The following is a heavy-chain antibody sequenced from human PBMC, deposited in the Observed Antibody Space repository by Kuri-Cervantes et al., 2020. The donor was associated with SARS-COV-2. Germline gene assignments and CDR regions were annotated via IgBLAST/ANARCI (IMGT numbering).Heavy chain of an antibody. J-gene: IGHJ4*02. CDR3: ASGNDFSLDY. V-gene: IGHV4-59*01. CDR2: IYHTGKS. D-gene: IGHD1-1*01. CDR1: YASMTSFY. Sequence: SETLSLTCTVSYASMTSFYWSWIRQSPGRGLEWIGYIYHTGKSNYSPSLESRVSMSMAASESRFYLTLTSVTAADTAIYYRASGNDFSLDYWGQGTLVTVSS.